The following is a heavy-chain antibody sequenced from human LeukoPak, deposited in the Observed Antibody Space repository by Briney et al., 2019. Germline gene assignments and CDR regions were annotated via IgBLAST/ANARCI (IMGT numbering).Heavy chain of an antibody. V-gene: IGHV4-61*02. CDR2: IYTSGST. CDR3: ARPRGDYRNWFDP. CDR1: GGSISSGSYY. J-gene: IGHJ5*02. D-gene: IGHD4-17*01. Sequence: SETLSLTCTVSGGSISSGSYYWSWIRQPAGKGLEWIGRIYTSGSTNYNPSLKSRVTISVDTSKNQFSLKLSSVTAADTAVYYCARPRGDYRNWFDPWGQGTLVTVSS.